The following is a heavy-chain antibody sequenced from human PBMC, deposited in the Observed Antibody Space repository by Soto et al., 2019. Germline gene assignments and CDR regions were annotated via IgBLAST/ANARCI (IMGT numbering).Heavy chain of an antibody. CDR2: IYHSGST. D-gene: IGHD4-17*01. V-gene: IGHV4-38-2*01. CDR3: ALSGDGDLYDY. Sequence: PSETLSLTCAVSGYSISSGYYWGWIRQPPGKGLEWIGSIYHSGSTYYNPSLKSRVTISVDTSKNQFSLKLSSVTAADTAVYYCALSGDGDLYDYWGQGTLVTVSS. CDR1: GYSISSGYY. J-gene: IGHJ4*02.